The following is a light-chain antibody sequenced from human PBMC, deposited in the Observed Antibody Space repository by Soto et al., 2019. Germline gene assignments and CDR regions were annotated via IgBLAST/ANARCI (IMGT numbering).Light chain of an antibody. Sequence: QPVLTQSSSASASLGSSVKLTCTLSSGHSSNVIAWHQQQPGRAPRYLMNVEGSGSYNKGSGVPDRFSGSSSGADRYLTISNLQSEDEADYYCETWDINSRVFGGGTKLTVL. J-gene: IGLJ2*01. CDR1: SGHSSNV. CDR3: ETWDINSRV. V-gene: IGLV4-60*03. CDR2: VEGSGSY.